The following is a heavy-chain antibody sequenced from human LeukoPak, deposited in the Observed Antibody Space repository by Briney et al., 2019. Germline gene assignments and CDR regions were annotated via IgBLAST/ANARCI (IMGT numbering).Heavy chain of an antibody. Sequence: GGSLRLSCVASEFTFSSYSMNWVRQAPGKGLEWVSSISGSGSYIYYTDSVKGRFTISRDNSKNTLYLQMNSLRAEDTAVYYCAKVSLWFGENWFDPWGQGTLVTVSS. CDR1: EFTFSSYS. V-gene: IGHV3-21*04. CDR3: AKVSLWFGENWFDP. CDR2: ISGSGSYI. D-gene: IGHD3-10*01. J-gene: IGHJ5*02.